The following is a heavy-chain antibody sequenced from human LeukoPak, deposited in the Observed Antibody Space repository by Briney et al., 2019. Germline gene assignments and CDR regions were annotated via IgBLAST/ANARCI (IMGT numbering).Heavy chain of an antibody. V-gene: IGHV4-59*08. Sequence: SETLSLTCTVSGGSISSDYWSWIRQPPGKGLEWIGYIYHSGSTNYNPSLKSRVTISVDTSKNQFSLKLSSVTAADMAVYYCARRIAVAGTVNWFDPWGQGTLVTVSS. CDR2: IYHSGST. D-gene: IGHD6-19*01. CDR1: GGSISSDY. J-gene: IGHJ5*02. CDR3: ARRIAVAGTVNWFDP.